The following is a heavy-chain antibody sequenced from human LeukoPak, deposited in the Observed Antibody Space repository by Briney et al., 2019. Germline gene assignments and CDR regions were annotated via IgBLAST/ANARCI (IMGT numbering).Heavy chain of an antibody. D-gene: IGHD6-13*01. CDR3: ARGGPGIAAAGRGVDFDY. J-gene: IGHJ4*02. CDR1: GGSISSYY. Sequence: PSETLSLTCTVSGGSISSYYWSWIRQPAGKGLEWIGRIYTSGSTNYNPSLKSRVTMSVDTSKNQFSLKLSSVTAADTAVYYCARGGPGIAAAGRGVDFDYWGQGTLVTVSS. CDR2: IYTSGST. V-gene: IGHV4-4*07.